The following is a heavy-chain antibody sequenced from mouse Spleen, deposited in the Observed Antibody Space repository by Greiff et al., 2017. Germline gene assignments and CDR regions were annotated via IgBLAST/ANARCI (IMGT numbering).Heavy chain of an antibody. Sequence: EVKLVESGGGLVQPGGSLSLSCAASGFTFTDYYMSWVRQPPGKALEWLGFIRNKANGYTTEYSPSVKGRFTISRDNSQSILYLQMNALRAEDSATYYCARSNYYGSSYYAMDYWGQGTSVTVSS. V-gene: IGHV7-3*01. CDR3: ARSNYYGSSYYAMDY. J-gene: IGHJ4*01. CDR2: IRNKANGYTT. CDR1: GFTFTDYY. D-gene: IGHD1-1*01.